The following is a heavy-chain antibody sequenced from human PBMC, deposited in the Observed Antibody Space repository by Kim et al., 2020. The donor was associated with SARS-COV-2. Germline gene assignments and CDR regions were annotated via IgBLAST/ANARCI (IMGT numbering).Heavy chain of an antibody. J-gene: IGHJ5*02. CDR2: IYYSGST. D-gene: IGHD6-19*01. Sequence: SETLSLTCTISGGSISSYYWSWIRQPPGKGLEWIGYIYYSGSTNYNPSLKSRVTISVDTSKNQFSLKLSSVTAADTAVYYCARYFGPRPIAVAGTPEGWFDPWGQGTLVTVSS. V-gene: IGHV4-59*01. CDR3: ARYFGPRPIAVAGTPEGWFDP. CDR1: GGSISSYY.